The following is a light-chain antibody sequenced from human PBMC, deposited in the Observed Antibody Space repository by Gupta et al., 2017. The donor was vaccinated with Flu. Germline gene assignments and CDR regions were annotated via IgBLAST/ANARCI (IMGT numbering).Light chain of an antibody. V-gene: IGKV3-11*01. CDR3: QQRSNWIT. CDR1: QSVSSY. Sequence: EIVSTQSPATLSLSPGERATLSCRASQSVSSYLAWYQQKPGQAPRLLIYDASNRATGIPARFSGRGSGTDFTLTISSLEPEDFAVYYCQQRSNWITFGQGTRLEIK. CDR2: DAS. J-gene: IGKJ5*01.